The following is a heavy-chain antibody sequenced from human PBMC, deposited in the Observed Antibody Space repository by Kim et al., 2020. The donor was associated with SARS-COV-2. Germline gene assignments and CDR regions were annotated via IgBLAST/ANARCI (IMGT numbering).Heavy chain of an antibody. Sequence: SETLSLTCTVSGASISSHGYYWGWIRQPPGKGLEGIGSVFYTGSTYYNSSINSRATISVDTSKNQFSLKLSSVTAADTAVYYCARHFRGNSIRFLGVFQFDYWGQGTLVTVSS. CDR1: GASISSHGYY. D-gene: IGHD2-2*02. V-gene: IGHV4-39*01. J-gene: IGHJ4*02. CDR2: VFYTGST. CDR3: ARHFRGNSIRFLGVFQFDY.